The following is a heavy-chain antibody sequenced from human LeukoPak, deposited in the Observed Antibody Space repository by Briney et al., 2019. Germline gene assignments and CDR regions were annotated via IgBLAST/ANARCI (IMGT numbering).Heavy chain of an antibody. CDR3: AKSPSPHNTAMASWYYGMDV. Sequence: PGGSLRLSWAAARFTFRNYAMSWVRQAAGKGLEWGSAISGGGGTYYADSVKGRCTISRDNTKNTLYLQMRSLRAEDTAVYYCAKSPSPHNTAMASWYYGMDVWGQGTTVTVSS. CDR2: ISGGGGT. CDR1: RFTFRNYA. J-gene: IGHJ6*02. V-gene: IGHV3-23*01. D-gene: IGHD5-18*01.